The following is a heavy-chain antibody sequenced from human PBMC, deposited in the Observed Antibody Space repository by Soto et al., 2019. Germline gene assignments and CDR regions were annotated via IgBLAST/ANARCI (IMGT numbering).Heavy chain of an antibody. CDR3: AKDRDDYRNYVFDY. J-gene: IGHJ4*02. CDR1: GFTFTNYA. Sequence: EVQLLESGGGLVQPGGSLRLSCAASGFTFTNYAMTWVRQAPGKGLECVSISSGSGSGGSTNYADSVKGRFTISRDNSKNTMYLQMNSLRVEDTAVYYCAKDRDDYRNYVFDYWGQGTLVTVSS. V-gene: IGHV3-23*01. CDR2: SSGSGSGGST. D-gene: IGHD4-4*01.